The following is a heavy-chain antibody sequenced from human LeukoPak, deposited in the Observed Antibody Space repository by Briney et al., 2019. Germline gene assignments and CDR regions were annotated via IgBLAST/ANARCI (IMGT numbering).Heavy chain of an antibody. D-gene: IGHD5-18*01. V-gene: IGHV3-23*01. J-gene: IGHJ4*02. CDR3: AKGNGYSYGRYYFDY. CDR1: GFTFSSYA. Sequence: GGSLRLSCAASGFTFSSYAMGWVRQAPGKGLEWVSAITASGGNTYYADSVKGRFTISRDNSKNTLYLQVNSLRAEDTAIYYCAKGNGYSYGRYYFDYWGQGTLVTVSS. CDR2: ITASGGNT.